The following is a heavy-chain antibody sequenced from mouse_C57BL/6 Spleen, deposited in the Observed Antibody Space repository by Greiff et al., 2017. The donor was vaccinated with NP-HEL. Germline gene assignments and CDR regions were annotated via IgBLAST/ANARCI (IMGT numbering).Heavy chain of an antibody. J-gene: IGHJ4*01. CDR1: GFNIKDYY. V-gene: IGHV14-1*01. D-gene: IGHD1-1*01. Sequence: DVKLQESGAELVRPGASVKLSCTASGFNIKDYYMHWVKQRPEQGLEWIGRIDPEDGDTEYAPKFQGKATMTADTSSNTAYLQLSSLTSEDTAVYYCTIDGSDAYYAMDYWGQGTSVTVSS. CDR3: TIDGSDAYYAMDY. CDR2: IDPEDGDT.